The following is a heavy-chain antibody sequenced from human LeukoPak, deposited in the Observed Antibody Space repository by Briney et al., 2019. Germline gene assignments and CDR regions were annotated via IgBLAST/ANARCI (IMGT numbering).Heavy chain of an antibody. CDR3: ARTHITGTGYFDY. CDR1: GGSISSGAYY. J-gene: IGHJ4*02. D-gene: IGHD1-20*01. V-gene: IGHV4-31*03. CDR2: IYYSGSP. Sequence: SQTLSLTCTVSGGSISSGAYYWSWVRQHPGKGLEWIAYIYYSGSPYYNLSLKSRVTISVVTSNNQFSLKLSSVTAADTAVYYCARTHITGTGYFDYWGQGTLVTVSS.